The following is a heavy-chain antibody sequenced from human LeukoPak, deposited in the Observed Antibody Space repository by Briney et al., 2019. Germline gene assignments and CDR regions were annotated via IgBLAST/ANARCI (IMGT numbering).Heavy chain of an antibody. J-gene: IGHJ5*02. CDR2: IYYSGST. D-gene: IGHD3-22*01. V-gene: IGHV4-59*01. CDR1: GGSIISYY. CDR3: ARSTYYYDSSDYRGPNRFDP. Sequence: SETLSHTCTVSGGSIISYYWSWIRQPPGKGLEWIGYIYYSGSTNYNPSLKSRVTISVDMSKNQFSLKLNSMTAADTAVYYCARSTYYYDSSDYRGPNRFDPWGQGNLVTVSS.